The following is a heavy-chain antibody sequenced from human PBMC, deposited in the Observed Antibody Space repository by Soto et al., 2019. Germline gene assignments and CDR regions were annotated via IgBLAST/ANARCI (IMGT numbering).Heavy chain of an antibody. CDR3: AXXXGSSTSLEIYYYYYYGMDV. CDR2: IIPISDTT. CDR1: GGTFSSYA. V-gene: IGHV1-69*01. Sequence: QVQLVQSGAEVKKPGSSVKVSCKASGGTFSSYAISWVRQAPGQGLEWMGGIIPISDTTNYAQKFQGRVTITADESTSTAYMELSSLRSEDTAVXXXAXXXGSSTSLEIYYYYYYGMDVWGQGTTVTVSS. D-gene: IGHD2-2*01. J-gene: IGHJ6*02.